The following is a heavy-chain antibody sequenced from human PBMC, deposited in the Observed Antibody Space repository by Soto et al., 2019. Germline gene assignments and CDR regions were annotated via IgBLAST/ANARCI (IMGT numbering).Heavy chain of an antibody. CDR2: ITTSSTTI. J-gene: IGHJ5*02. Sequence: EVQLVESGGDLVQPGGSLRLSCATSGFSFSSYHMHWVRRAPGKGLEWVAYITTSSTTIYYADSVKGRFTISRDDAKKSLYLQMDSLRDEDTSLCYCARGGTLPPFDAWGRGTLVTVSS. V-gene: IGHV3-48*02. CDR1: GFSFSSYH. CDR3: ARGGTLPPFDA. D-gene: IGHD2-2*01.